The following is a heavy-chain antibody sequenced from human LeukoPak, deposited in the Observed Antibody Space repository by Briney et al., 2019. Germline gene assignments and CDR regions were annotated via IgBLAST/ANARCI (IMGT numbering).Heavy chain of an antibody. D-gene: IGHD3-10*01. CDR3: AGDYAGSPDY. V-gene: IGHV3-74*03. CDR1: GFPFSTYW. CDR2: INGDGSTT. J-gene: IGHJ4*02. Sequence: QTGGSLRLSCTASGFPFSTYWINWVRQRPGKGLVWVALINGDGSTTTHADSVKGRFTISRDNAKNTAYLQMNSLRDEDTAVYFCAGDYAGSPDYWGQGTLVTVSA.